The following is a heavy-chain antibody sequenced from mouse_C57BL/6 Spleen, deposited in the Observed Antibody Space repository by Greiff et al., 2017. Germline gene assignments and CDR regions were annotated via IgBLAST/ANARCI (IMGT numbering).Heavy chain of an antibody. CDR2: INPNYGTT. J-gene: IGHJ3*01. D-gene: IGHD2-5*01. CDR3: AIAYYSKPWFAY. V-gene: IGHV1-39*01. CDR1: GYSFTDYN. Sequence: EVQLQQSGPELVKPGASVQISCKASGYSFTDYNMNWVKQSNGKSLEWVGVINPNYGTTSYNQKFKGKATLTVDQSSSTAYMQLNSLTSEDSAVYYCAIAYYSKPWFAYWGQGTLVTVSA.